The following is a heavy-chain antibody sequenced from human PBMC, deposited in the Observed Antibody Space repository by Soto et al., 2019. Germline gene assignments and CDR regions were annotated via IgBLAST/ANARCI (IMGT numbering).Heavy chain of an antibody. CDR3: AKDSSEGITMVRGAPGY. J-gene: IGHJ4*02. CDR2: ISGSGGST. Sequence: GGSLRLSCAASGFTFSSYAMSWVRQAPGKGLEWVSAISGSGGSTYYADSVKGRFTISRDNSKNTLYLQMNSRRAEETAVYYCAKDSSEGITMVRGAPGYWGQGTLVTVSS. V-gene: IGHV3-23*01. CDR1: GFTFSSYA. D-gene: IGHD3-10*01.